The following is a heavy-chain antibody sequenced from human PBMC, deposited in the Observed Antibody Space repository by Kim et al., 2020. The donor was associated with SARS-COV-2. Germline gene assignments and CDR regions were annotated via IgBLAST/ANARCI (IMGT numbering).Heavy chain of an antibody. Sequence: GESLKISCKGSGYRFTSYWIGWVRQMPGKGLEWMGIIYPGDSDTRYSPSFQGQVTISADKSISTAYLQWSSLKASDTAMYYCARLSVPAAGTYYYYGMDVWGQGTTVTVPS. CDR2: IYPGDSDT. CDR1: GYRFTSYW. D-gene: IGHD2-2*01. V-gene: IGHV5-51*01. J-gene: IGHJ6*02. CDR3: ARLSVPAAGTYYYYGMDV.